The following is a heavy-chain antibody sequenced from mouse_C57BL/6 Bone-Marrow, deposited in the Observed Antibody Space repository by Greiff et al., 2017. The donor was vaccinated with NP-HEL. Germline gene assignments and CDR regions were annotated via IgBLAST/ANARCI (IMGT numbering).Heavy chain of an antibody. J-gene: IGHJ4*01. D-gene: IGHD1-1*01. CDR2: IYPGSGST. V-gene: IGHV1-55*01. CDR1: GYTFTSYW. Sequence: VQLQQPGAELVKPGASVKMSCKASGYTFTSYWITWVKQRPGPGLEWIGDIYPGSGSTNYNEKFKSKATLTVDTSSSTAYMQLSSLTSEDSAVYYCARRPFTTVVAYYAMDYWGQGTSVTVSS. CDR3: ARRPFTTVVAYYAMDY.